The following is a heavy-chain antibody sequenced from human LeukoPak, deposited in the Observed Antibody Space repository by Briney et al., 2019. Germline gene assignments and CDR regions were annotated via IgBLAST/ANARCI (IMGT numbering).Heavy chain of an antibody. J-gene: IGHJ4*02. V-gene: IGHV1-18*01. CDR2: ISAYNGNT. Sequence: ASVKVSCKASGGTFSSYGISWVRQAPGQGLEWMGWISAYNGNTNYAQKLQGRVTMTTDTSTSTAYMELRSLRSDDTAVYYCAKENKELGIPTSWGQGTLVTVSS. CDR1: GGTFSSYG. CDR3: AKENKELGIPTS. D-gene: IGHD7-27*01.